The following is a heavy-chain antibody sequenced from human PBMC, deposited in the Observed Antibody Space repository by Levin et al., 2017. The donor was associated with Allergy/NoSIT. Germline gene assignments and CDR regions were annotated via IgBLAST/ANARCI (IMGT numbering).Heavy chain of an antibody. Sequence: ETLSLTCAASGFTFSSYDMHWVRQATGKGLEWVSAIDTAGDTYYPGSVKGRFTISRENAKNSLYLQMNSLRAGDTAVYYCARGRIDYGDPFDYWGQGTLVTVSS. CDR2: IDTAGDT. J-gene: IGHJ4*02. CDR1: GFTFSSYD. CDR3: ARGRIDYGDPFDY. V-gene: IGHV3-13*01. D-gene: IGHD4-17*01.